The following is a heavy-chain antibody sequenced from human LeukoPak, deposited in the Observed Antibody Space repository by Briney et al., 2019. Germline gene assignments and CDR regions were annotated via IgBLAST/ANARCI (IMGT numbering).Heavy chain of an antibody. CDR3: ASDSSSWPDY. CDR2: IKQDGSEK. CDR1: GFTFSTYS. V-gene: IGHV3-7*01. J-gene: IGHJ4*02. D-gene: IGHD6-13*01. Sequence: GGSLRLSCAASGFTFSTYSMSWVRQAPGKGLEWVANIKQDGSEKYYVDSVKGRFTISRDNAKNSLYLQMNSLRAEDTAVYYCASDSSSWPDYWGQGTLVTVSS.